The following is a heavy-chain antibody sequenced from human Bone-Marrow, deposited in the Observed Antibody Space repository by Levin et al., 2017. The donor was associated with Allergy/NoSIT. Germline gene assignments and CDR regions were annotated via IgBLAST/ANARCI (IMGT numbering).Heavy chain of an antibody. CDR1: GYTFTGYY. Sequence: GGSLRLSCRASGYTFTGYYMHWVRQAPGQGLEWMGWINPNNGATESAQKFQGRVTMTGDTSITTVYMELSSLTSDDTAVYYCARGRSLDSSNWEDYWGQGTLVTVSS. J-gene: IGHJ4*02. D-gene: IGHD6-13*01. V-gene: IGHV1-2*02. CDR3: ARGRSLDSSNWEDY. CDR2: INPNNGAT.